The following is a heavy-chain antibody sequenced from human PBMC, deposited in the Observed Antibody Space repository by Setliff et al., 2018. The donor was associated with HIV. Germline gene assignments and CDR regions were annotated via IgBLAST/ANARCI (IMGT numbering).Heavy chain of an antibody. J-gene: IGHJ5*02. CDR2: IYTSGST. D-gene: IGHD4-17*01. CDR3: ARAPGPYGDYNWFDP. CDR1: GGSISSYY. Sequence: PSETLSLTCTVSGGSISSYYWSWIRQPAGKGLEWIGRIYTSGSTNYNPSLKSRVTISVDTSKNHFSLKLNSVTAADTAVYYCARAPGPYGDYNWFDPWGQGALGTVSS. V-gene: IGHV4-4*07.